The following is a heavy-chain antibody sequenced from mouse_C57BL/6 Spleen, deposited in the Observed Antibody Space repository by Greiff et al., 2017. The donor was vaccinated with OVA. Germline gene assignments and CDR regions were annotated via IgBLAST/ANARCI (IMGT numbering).Heavy chain of an antibody. CDR3: ARSSYDGYYGGYIDY. V-gene: IGHV1-22*01. Sequence: EVQLQQSGPELVKPGASVKMSCKASGYTFTDYNMHWVKQSPGKSLEWIGYINPNNGGTSYNQKFKGQATLTVNKSSSTAYMALRSLTSEDSAVYYCARSSYDGYYGGYIDYWGQGTTRTVAS. CDR2: INPNNGGT. CDR1: GYTFTDYN. D-gene: IGHD2-3*01. J-gene: IGHJ2*01.